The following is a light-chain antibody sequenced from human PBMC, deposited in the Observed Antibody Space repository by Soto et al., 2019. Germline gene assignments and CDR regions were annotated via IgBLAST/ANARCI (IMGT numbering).Light chain of an antibody. Sequence: QSALTQPASVSGSPGQSITISCTGTSSDVGGYNYVSWYQQHPGKAPKLMIYDVSNRPSGVSNRFSGSKSGNTASLTISGLQAEDEADSYGSSYTSRSTLVVFGGGTKLTVL. J-gene: IGLJ2*01. V-gene: IGLV2-14*01. CDR3: SSYTSRSTLVV. CDR1: SSDVGGYNY. CDR2: DVS.